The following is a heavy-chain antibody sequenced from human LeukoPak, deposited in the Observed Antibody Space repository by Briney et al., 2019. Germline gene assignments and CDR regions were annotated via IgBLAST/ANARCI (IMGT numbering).Heavy chain of an antibody. CDR3: ARGGEWELFRGIDY. V-gene: IGHV4-59*01. CDR2: IYYSGST. J-gene: IGHJ4*02. D-gene: IGHD1-26*01. CDR1: GGSISSYY. Sequence: SETLSLTCTVSGGSISSYYWSWIRQPPGKGLEWIGYIYYSGSTNYNPSLKSRVTISVDTSKNQFSLKLSSVTAADTAVYYCARGGEWELFRGIDYWGQGTLVTVSS.